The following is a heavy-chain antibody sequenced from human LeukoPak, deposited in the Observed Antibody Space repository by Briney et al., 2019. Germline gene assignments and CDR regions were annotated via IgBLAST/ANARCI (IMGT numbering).Heavy chain of an antibody. J-gene: IGHJ3*02. V-gene: IGHV4-4*07. CDR3: ARSITIFGVVISDAFDI. CDR2: IYTSGST. Sequence: PSETLSLTCTVSGGSIGSYYWSWIRQPAGKGLEWIGRIYTSGSTNYNPSLKSRVTMSVDTSKNQFSLKLSSVTAADTAVYYCARSITIFGVVISDAFDIWGQGTMVTVSS. CDR1: GGSIGSYY. D-gene: IGHD3-3*01.